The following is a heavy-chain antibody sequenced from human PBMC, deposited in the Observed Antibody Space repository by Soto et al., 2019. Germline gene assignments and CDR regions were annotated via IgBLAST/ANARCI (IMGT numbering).Heavy chain of an antibody. J-gene: IGHJ6*02. CDR2: IYTSGSN. D-gene: IGHD3-3*01. Sequence: SETLSLTCTVSAGSISSYYWSWIQQPAGKGLEWIGRIYTSGSNNYNPSLKSRVTMSVDTSKNQFSLKLSPVTAADTAVYYCASDHEYYDFWSGYEEYYYYGMDVWGQRTTATV. V-gene: IGHV4-4*07. CDR3: ASDHEYYDFWSGYEEYYYYGMDV. CDR1: AGSISSYY.